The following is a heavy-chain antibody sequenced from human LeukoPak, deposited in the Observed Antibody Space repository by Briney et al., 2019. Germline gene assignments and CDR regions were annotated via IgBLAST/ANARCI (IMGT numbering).Heavy chain of an antibody. J-gene: IGHJ4*02. CDR3: ARPSLPSTVTTAFDY. D-gene: IGHD4-17*01. CDR2: INPNSGGT. Sequence: ASVKVSCKASGYTFTDYYMHWVRQAPGQGLEWMGWINPNSGGTSYAQKFQGRVTMTRDTSISTAFMELSSLRSDDTAVYYCARPSLPSTVTTAFDYWGQGTLVTVSS. CDR1: GYTFTDYY. V-gene: IGHV1-2*02.